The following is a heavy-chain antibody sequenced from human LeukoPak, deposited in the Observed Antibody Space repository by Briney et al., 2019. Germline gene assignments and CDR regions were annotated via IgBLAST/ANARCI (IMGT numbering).Heavy chain of an antibody. Sequence: SETLSLTCAVYGGSFSGYYWSWIRQPPGKGLEWIGEINHSESTNYNPSLKSRVTISVDTSKNQFSLKLSSVTAADTAVYYCASVRGYGSGSYLSWFDPWGQGTLVTVSS. J-gene: IGHJ5*02. D-gene: IGHD3-10*01. CDR2: INHSEST. V-gene: IGHV4-34*01. CDR1: GGSFSGYY. CDR3: ASVRGYGSGSYLSWFDP.